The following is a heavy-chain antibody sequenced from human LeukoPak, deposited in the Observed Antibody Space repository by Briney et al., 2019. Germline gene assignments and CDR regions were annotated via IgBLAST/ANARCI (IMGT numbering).Heavy chain of an antibody. J-gene: IGHJ4*02. D-gene: IGHD4-17*01. CDR1: GGSFSDYY. CDR2: INHSGTT. Sequence: SETLSLTCAVYGGSFSDYYWSWIRQPPGKGLEWIGEINHSGTTNYNPSLKSRVTISVDTSKNQFSLKLSSVTAADTAVHYCARGDYARAFDYWGQGTLVTVSS. CDR3: ARGDYARAFDY. V-gene: IGHV4-34*01.